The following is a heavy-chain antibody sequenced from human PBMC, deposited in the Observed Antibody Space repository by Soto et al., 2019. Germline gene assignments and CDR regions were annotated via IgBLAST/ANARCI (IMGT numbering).Heavy chain of an antibody. CDR1: GFTFSSYW. CDR2: INSDGSST. CDR3: ARGSRGGWERDY. Sequence: EVQLVESGRGLVQPGGSLILSCAASGFTFSSYWMHWVRQSPGKGLVWVSRINSDGSSTSYADSVKGRFTISRDNAKNTLYLQMNSLRDEDTAVYYCARGSRGGWERDYWGQGTLVTVSS. J-gene: IGHJ4*02. V-gene: IGHV3-74*01. D-gene: IGHD1-26*01.